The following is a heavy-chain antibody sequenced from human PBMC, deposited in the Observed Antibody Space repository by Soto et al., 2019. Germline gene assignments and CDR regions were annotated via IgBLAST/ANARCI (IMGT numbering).Heavy chain of an antibody. CDR3: ARDRTRIAAGQPPSY. J-gene: IGHJ4*02. CDR2: IWYDGSNK. D-gene: IGHD6-13*01. Sequence: PGGSLRLSCAASGFTFSSYGMHWVRQAPGKGLEWVAVIWYDGSNKYYADSVKGRFTIFRDNSKNTLYLQMNSLRAEDTAVYYCARDRTRIAAGQPPSYWGQGTLVTVSS. CDR1: GFTFSSYG. V-gene: IGHV3-33*01.